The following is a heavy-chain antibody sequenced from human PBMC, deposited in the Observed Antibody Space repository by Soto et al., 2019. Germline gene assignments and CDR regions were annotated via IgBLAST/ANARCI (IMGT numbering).Heavy chain of an antibody. CDR1: GFTFSSYG. CDR3: ARDAIGSCLDY. CDR2: ISYDGSNK. Sequence: HPGGSLRLSCAASGFTFSSYGMHWVRQAPGKGLEWVAVISYDGSNKYYADSVKGRFTISRDNSKNTLYLQMNSLRAEDTAVYYCARDAIGSCLDYWGQGTLVTVSS. J-gene: IGHJ4*02. D-gene: IGHD2-15*01. V-gene: IGHV3-30*03.